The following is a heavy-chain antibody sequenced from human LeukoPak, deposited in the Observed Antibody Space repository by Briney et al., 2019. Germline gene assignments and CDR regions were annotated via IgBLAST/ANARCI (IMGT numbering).Heavy chain of an antibody. V-gene: IGHV4-4*02. J-gene: IGHJ4*02. CDR2: VHLSGRT. Sequence: PSETLSLTCGVSGGSTSTTNWWTWVRPPPGEGLEWIGEVHLSGRTHYNPSLESRVTMSVDMSENHISLRLTSVTAADTAVYYCAREGGPYRPLDYSGQGTLVTVSS. CDR1: GGSTSTTNW. CDR3: AREGGPYRPLDY.